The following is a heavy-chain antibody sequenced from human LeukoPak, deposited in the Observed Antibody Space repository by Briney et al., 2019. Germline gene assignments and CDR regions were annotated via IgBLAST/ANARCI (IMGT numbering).Heavy chain of an antibody. D-gene: IGHD3-10*01. J-gene: IGHJ4*02. V-gene: IGHV5-51*01. Sequence: GASLKISCEGSGSSFTSYWIGWVRPLPGKGLEWMGIIYPGDSDTRYSPSFQGQVTISADKSISTAYLQWSSLKASDTAMYYCARQYYGSGSSIDYWGQGTLVTVSS. CDR2: IYPGDSDT. CDR3: ARQYYGSGSSIDY. CDR1: GSSFTSYW.